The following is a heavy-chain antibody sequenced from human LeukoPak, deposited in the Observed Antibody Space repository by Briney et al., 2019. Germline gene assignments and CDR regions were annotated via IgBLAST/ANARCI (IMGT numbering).Heavy chain of an antibody. CDR3: NRYYYDSSGYYYPFDY. CDR1: GGSISSGSYY. Sequence: KTSETLSLTCTVSGGSISSGSYYWSWIRQPAGKGLEWIGSIYHSGSTYYNPSLKSRVTISVDTSKNQFSLKLSSVTAADTAVYYCNRYYYDSSGYYYPFDYWGQGTLVTVSS. V-gene: IGHV4-39*03. D-gene: IGHD3-22*01. CDR2: IYHSGST. J-gene: IGHJ4*02.